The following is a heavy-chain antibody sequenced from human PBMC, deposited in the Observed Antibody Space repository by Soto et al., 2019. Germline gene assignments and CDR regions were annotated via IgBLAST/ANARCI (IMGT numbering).Heavy chain of an antibody. CDR1: GFTFSSYG. CDR3: AREGVAVAGTYFDY. J-gene: IGHJ4*02. Sequence: QVQLVESGGGVVQPGRSLRLSCAASGFTFSSYGMHWVRQAPGKGLEWVAVIWYDGSNKYYADSVKGRFTISRDNSKNTLYLKMNSLRAEDTAVYYCAREGVAVAGTYFDYWGQGTLVTVSS. D-gene: IGHD6-19*01. V-gene: IGHV3-33*01. CDR2: IWYDGSNK.